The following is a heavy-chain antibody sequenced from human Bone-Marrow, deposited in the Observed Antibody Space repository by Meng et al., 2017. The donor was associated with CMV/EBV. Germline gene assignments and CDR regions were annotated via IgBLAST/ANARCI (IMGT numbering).Heavy chain of an antibody. CDR3: ASNRITMVRGVIIHFDF. J-gene: IGHJ4*02. V-gene: IGHV1-2*02. Sequence: ASVKVSCKASGYTFTGYYMHWVRQAPGQGLEWMGWINPNSGGTNYAQKFQGRVTMTRDTSISTAYMELSRLRSADTAVYYCASNRITMVRGVIIHFDFWGQGTMVTVSS. CDR1: GYTFTGYY. CDR2: INPNSGGT. D-gene: IGHD3-10*01.